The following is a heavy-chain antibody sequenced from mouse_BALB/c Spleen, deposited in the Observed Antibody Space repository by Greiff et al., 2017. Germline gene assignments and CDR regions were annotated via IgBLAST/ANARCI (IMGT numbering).Heavy chain of an antibody. CDR1: GYTFTSYV. D-gene: IGHD1-1*01. J-gene: IGHJ4*01. Sequence: EVQLQQSGPELVKPGASVKMSCKASGYTFTSYVMHWVKQKPGQGLEWIGYINPYNDGTKYNEKFKGKSTLTSDKSSSTAYMELSSLTSEDSTVYYCARWEFITTWAMDYWGQGTSVTVSS. CDR3: ARWEFITTWAMDY. CDR2: INPYNDGT. V-gene: IGHV1-14*01.